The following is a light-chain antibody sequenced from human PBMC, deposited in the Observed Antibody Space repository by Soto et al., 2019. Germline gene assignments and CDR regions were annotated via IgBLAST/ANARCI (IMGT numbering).Light chain of an antibody. CDR1: SSDVGGYNY. CDR2: DVS. CDR3: CSYAGRYTFYV. J-gene: IGLJ1*01. V-gene: IGLV2-11*01. Sequence: QSVLTQPRSVSGSPGQSVIISCTVASSDVGGYNYVSWYQQHPGKAPKLIIYDVSKRPSGVPDRFSGSKSGNTASLTISGLQADDEADYYCCSYAGRYTFYVCGTGTKLTVL.